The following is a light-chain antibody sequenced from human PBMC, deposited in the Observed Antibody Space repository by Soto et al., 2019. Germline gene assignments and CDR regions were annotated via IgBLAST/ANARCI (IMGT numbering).Light chain of an antibody. CDR3: QQSYSTPPT. CDR2: AAS. Sequence: DIQMSQSPYSLSASVEDRVIITCRASQSISSYLNWYQQKPGKAPKLLIYAASSLQSGVTSRFSGSGSGTDFPLTISSLQPEDFATYYCQQSYSTPPTFGQGTK. CDR1: QSISSY. V-gene: IGKV1-39*01. J-gene: IGKJ1*01.